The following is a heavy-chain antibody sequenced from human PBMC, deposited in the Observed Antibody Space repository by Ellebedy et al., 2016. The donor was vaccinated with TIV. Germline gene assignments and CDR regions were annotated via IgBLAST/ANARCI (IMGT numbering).Heavy chain of an antibody. CDR1: GYTFISYG. J-gene: IGHJ6*02. CDR2: INPDSGGT. V-gene: IGHV1-2*02. D-gene: IGHD4/OR15-4a*01. CDR3: ARVLRATNGMDV. Sequence: ASVKVSCKASGYTFISYGISWVRQAPGQGLEWMGWINPDSGGTNLPQKFQGRVTMTRDTSINTAYMELTRLQSDDTAVYYCARVLRATNGMDVWGQGTTVTVS.